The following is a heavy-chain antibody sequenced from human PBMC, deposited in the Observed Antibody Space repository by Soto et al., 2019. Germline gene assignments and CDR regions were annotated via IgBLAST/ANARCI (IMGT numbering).Heavy chain of an antibody. V-gene: IGHV1-18*01. Sequence: ASVKFSCKASGGTFSSYAISWVRQAPGQGLEWMGWISAYNGNTNYAQKLQGRVTMTTDTSTSTAYMELRSLRSDDTAVYYCARDPYGSTSWGLYGVDVWGQGTTVTVSS. CDR3: ARDPYGSTSWGLYGVDV. CDR2: ISAYNGNT. J-gene: IGHJ6*02. D-gene: IGHD2-2*01. CDR1: GGTFSSYA.